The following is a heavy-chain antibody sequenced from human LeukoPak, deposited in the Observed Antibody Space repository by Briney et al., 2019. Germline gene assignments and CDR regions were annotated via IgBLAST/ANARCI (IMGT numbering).Heavy chain of an antibody. V-gene: IGHV3-7*01. D-gene: IGHD3-10*01. J-gene: IGHJ4*02. CDR3: ARDIPLVRGVPPDYFDY. Sequence: PGGSLRLSCAASGFTFSSYWMSWVRQAPGKGLEWVANIKQDGSEKYYVDSVKGRFTISRDNAKNSLYLQMNSLRAEDTAVYYCARDIPLVRGVPPDYFDYWGQGTLVTVSS. CDR1: GFTFSSYW. CDR2: IKQDGSEK.